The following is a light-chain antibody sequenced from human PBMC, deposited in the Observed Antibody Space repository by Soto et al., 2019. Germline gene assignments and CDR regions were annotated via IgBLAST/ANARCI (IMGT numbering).Light chain of an antibody. CDR2: DAS. Sequence: EIVLTQSPATLSLSPGERATLSCRASQSVSSYLAWYQQKPGQAPRLLIYDASNRATGIPARFSGSGSWTDFTLTISSLEPEDFAVYYCQQRSNWPPLTFGQGTKVEIK. V-gene: IGKV3-11*01. J-gene: IGKJ1*01. CDR1: QSVSSY. CDR3: QQRSNWPPLT.